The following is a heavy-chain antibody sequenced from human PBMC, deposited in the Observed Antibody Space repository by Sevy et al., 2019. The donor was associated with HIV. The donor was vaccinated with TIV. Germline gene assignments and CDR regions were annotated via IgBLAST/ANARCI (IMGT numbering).Heavy chain of an antibody. CDR3: TRTSYYYDSGSYYGMDV. Sequence: GGSLRLSCTPSGFTSGDYILTWFRQAPGKGLEWVGFIRSKTYGGTIEYAASVKGRITISRDDSKNIAYPRMNSLKTEDTAVYYCTRTSYYYDSGSYYGMDVWGQGTTVTVSS. CDR1: GFTSGDYI. V-gene: IGHV3-49*03. CDR2: IRSKTYGGTI. J-gene: IGHJ6*02. D-gene: IGHD3-10*01.